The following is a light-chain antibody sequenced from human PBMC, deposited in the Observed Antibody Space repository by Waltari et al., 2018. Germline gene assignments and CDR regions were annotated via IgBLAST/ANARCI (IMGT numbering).Light chain of an antibody. V-gene: IGLV10-54*02. CDR2: RNN. Sequence: QAGLTQPPSVSTGLRQTATLPCTGNSNIVGNQGAAWLQQHQGHPPKLLSYRNNNRPSGISERFSASRSGNTASLTITGLQPEDEADYYCSALDSSLSAHVVFGGGTKLTVL. CDR3: SALDSSLSAHVV. CDR1: SNIVGNQG. J-gene: IGLJ2*01.